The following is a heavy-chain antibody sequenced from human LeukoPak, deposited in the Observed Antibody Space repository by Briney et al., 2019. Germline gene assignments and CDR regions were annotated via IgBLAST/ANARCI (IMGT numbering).Heavy chain of an antibody. CDR1: GYTFTGYY. J-gene: IGHJ6*03. Sequence: ASVKVSCKASGYTFTGYYMHWVRQAPGQGLEWMGWINPNSGGTNYAQKFQGRVTMTRNTSISTAYMEVNSLRSEDTAVYYCARTYYDYVWRNYRYYYYYMDVWGKGTTVTISS. CDR3: ARTYYDYVWRNYRYYYYYMDV. V-gene: IGHV1-2*02. D-gene: IGHD3-16*01. CDR2: INPNSGGT.